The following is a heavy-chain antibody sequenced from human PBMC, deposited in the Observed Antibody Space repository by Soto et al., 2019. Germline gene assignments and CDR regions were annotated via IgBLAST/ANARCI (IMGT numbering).Heavy chain of an antibody. CDR1: GGSIRSSTYQ. CDR3: ARLSNWKVDY. D-gene: IGHD1-1*01. J-gene: IGHJ4*02. Sequence: QLQLQESGPGLVKPSETLSLTCTVSGGSIRSSTYQWGWIRQPPGRGLEWIGSAYYSESTYYNPSLKTRVAVSVYTSKNQFSLKVTTVTDADTPVYYCARLSNWKVDYSGQGTLVTVSS. CDR2: AYYSEST. V-gene: IGHV4-39*01.